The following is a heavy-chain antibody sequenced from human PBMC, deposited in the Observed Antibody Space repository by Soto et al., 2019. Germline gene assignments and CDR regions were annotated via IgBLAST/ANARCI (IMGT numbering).Heavy chain of an antibody. CDR3: VKARTSEGYFDY. Sequence: PGGSLRLSCAVSGFTFKNYAMSWVRQAPGKGLEWVSAISGSGGSSTYYTDSVKGRFTISRDNSKNTLYLQMSSLRAEDTAVYYCVKARTSEGYFDYWGQGTLVTVSS. J-gene: IGHJ4*02. CDR2: ISGSGGSST. CDR1: GFTFKNYA. V-gene: IGHV3-23*01.